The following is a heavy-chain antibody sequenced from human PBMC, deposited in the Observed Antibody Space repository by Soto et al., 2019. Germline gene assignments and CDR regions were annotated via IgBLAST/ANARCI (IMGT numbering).Heavy chain of an antibody. CDR2: IGTLSDT. CDR3: ARGRSFSYDSTPPPMCDP. CDR1: GFAFSTFD. J-gene: IGHJ5*02. D-gene: IGHD3-10*01. Sequence: GGSLRLSCAGSGFAFSTFDIHWVRQAPGKGLEWVSGIGTLSDTFYAASVQGRFTISRQNAKNSVYLQMNSLRAGDTAFYYCARGRSFSYDSTPPPMCDPWGKGTLVSISS. V-gene: IGHV3-13*01.